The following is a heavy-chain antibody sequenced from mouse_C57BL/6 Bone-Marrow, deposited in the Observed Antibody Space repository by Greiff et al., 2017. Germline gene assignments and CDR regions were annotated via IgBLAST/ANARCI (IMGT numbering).Heavy chain of an antibody. CDR1: GYTFTGYW. V-gene: IGHV14-1*01. CDR2: IDPEDGDT. Sequence: VQLQQSGAELMKPGASVKLSCKATGYTFTGYWIEWVKQRPEQGLEWIGRIDPEDGDTEYAPKFQGKATMTADTSSNTAYLQLSSLTSEDTAVYYCTTGRDGYFPYWYFDVWGTGTTVTVSS. D-gene: IGHD2-3*01. J-gene: IGHJ1*03. CDR3: TTGRDGYFPYWYFDV.